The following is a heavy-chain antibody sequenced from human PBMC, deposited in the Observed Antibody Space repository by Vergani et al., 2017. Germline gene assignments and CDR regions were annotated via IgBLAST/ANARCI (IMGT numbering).Heavy chain of an antibody. CDR2: IYYSGST. CDR3: ARAVAGAYYYGMDV. Sequence: QVQLQESGPGLVKPSETLSLTCTVSGGSISSYYWSWIRQPPGKGLEWIGYIYYSGSTNYNPSLKSRVTISVDTSKNQFSLKLSSVTAADTAVYYCARAVAGAYYYGMDVWGQGTTVTVSS. J-gene: IGHJ6*02. CDR1: GGSISSYY. V-gene: IGHV4-59*01. D-gene: IGHD6-19*01.